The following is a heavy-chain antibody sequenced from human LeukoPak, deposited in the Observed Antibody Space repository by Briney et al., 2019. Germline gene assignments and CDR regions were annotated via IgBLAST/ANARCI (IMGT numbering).Heavy chain of an antibody. J-gene: IGHJ4*02. Sequence: GSLRLSCAASGFTFSSYAMSWVRQAPGKGLEWVSAISGSGGSTYYADSVKGRFTISRDNSKNTLYLQMNSLRAEDTAVYYCAKDLTIFGVANRDYWGQGTLVTVSS. CDR1: GFTFSSYA. D-gene: IGHD3-3*01. CDR3: AKDLTIFGVANRDY. V-gene: IGHV3-23*01. CDR2: ISGSGGST.